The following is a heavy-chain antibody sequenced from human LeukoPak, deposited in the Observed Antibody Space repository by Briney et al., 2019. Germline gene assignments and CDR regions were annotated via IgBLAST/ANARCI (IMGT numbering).Heavy chain of an antibody. CDR1: GYSFTSYW. Sequence: GESPKISCKGSGYSFTSYWIGWVRQMPGKGLEWMGIIYPADSNTRYSPSFQGQVTLSADKSISTAYLQWSTLKASDTAIYYCARPSMITFGGVNAFDIWGQGTMVTVSS. CDR3: ARPSMITFGGVNAFDI. J-gene: IGHJ3*02. D-gene: IGHD3-16*01. V-gene: IGHV5-51*01. CDR2: IYPADSNT.